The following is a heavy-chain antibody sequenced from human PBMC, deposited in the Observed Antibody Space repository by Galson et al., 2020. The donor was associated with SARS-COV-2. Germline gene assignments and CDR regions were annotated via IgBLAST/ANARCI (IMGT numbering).Heavy chain of an antibody. Sequence: ASVKVSCKASGYTFTGYYMHWVRQAPGQGLEWMGWINPNSGGTNYAQKFQGRVTMTRDTSISTAYMELSRLRSDDTAVYYCASRSTTGTTGYYYYYYMDVWGKGTTVTVSS. J-gene: IGHJ6*03. CDR3: ASRSTTGTTGYYYYYYMDV. CDR1: GYTFTGYY. CDR2: INPNSGGT. V-gene: IGHV1-2*02. D-gene: IGHD1-1*01.